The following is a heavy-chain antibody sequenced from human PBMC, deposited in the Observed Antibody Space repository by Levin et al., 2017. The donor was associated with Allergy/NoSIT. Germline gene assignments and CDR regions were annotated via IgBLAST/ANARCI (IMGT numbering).Heavy chain of an antibody. CDR2: INGDGSGT. CDR3: ARGGSGHGFDI. V-gene: IGHV3-74*01. D-gene: IGHD3-16*01. Sequence: GGSLRLSCAASGFTFTSYWMHWVRQAPGKGLVWVSRINGDGSGTIYADSVKGRFTISRDNAENTLYLHMSSLRVEDTAVYYCARGGSGHGFDIWGQGTMVTVSS. J-gene: IGHJ3*02. CDR1: GFTFTSYW.